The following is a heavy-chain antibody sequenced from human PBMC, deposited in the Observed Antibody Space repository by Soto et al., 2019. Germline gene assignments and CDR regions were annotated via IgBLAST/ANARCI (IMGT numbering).Heavy chain of an antibody. D-gene: IGHD6-13*01. CDR1: GFTFSSYW. J-gene: IGHJ6*02. CDR3: AGLKSRIWLGNYYYGMDV. Sequence: PGGSLRLSCAASGFTFSSYWMSWVRQAPGKGLEWVANIKQDGSEKYYVDSVKGRFTISRDNAKNSLYLQMNSLRDEDTAVYYCAGLKSRIWLGNYYYGMDVWGQGTTVTVSS. V-gene: IGHV3-7*01. CDR2: IKQDGSEK.